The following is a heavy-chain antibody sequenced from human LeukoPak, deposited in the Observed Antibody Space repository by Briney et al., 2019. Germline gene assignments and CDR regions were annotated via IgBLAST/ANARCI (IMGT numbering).Heavy chain of an antibody. CDR3: GRDPTGESYLYYFVY. Sequence: GGSLRLSCAASGFTFSSYGMHWVRQAPGKGLEWVAVIWYDGSNKYYADSVKGRFTISRDNSKNTLYLQMNSLRAEDTAVYYCGRDPTGESYLYYFVYWGQGTLVTVSS. CDR1: GFTFSSYG. D-gene: IGHD1-26*01. J-gene: IGHJ4*02. CDR2: IWYDGSNK. V-gene: IGHV3-33*01.